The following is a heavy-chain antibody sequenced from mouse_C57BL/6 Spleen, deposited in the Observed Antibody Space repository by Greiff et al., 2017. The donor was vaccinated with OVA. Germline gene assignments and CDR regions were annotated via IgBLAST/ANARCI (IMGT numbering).Heavy chain of an antibody. CDR1: GYTFTDYY. CDR3: ARPITTVEDWFAY. D-gene: IGHD1-1*01. Sequence: EVQLQQSGPVLVKPGASVKMSCKASGYTFTDYYMNWVKQSHGKSLEWIGVINPYNGGTSYNQKFKGKATLTVDKSSSTAYMELNSLTSEDSAVYYCARPITTVEDWFAYWGQGTLVTVSA. V-gene: IGHV1-19*01. CDR2: INPYNGGT. J-gene: IGHJ3*01.